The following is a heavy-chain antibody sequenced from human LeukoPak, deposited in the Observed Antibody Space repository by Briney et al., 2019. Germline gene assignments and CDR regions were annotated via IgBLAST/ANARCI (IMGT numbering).Heavy chain of an antibody. CDR1: GDSVSSNIAA. CDR2: TYYRSKWTF. D-gene: IGHD6-13*01. CDR3: ARDVSAGADY. Sequence: SQTLSLTRAISGDSVSSNIAAWNWFRQSPSRGLEWLGRTYYRSKWTFEYAVSVRGRISFNPDTSKNQVSLHLTSVTPQDTALYYCARDVSAGADYWGQGTLVTVSS. V-gene: IGHV6-1*01. J-gene: IGHJ4*02.